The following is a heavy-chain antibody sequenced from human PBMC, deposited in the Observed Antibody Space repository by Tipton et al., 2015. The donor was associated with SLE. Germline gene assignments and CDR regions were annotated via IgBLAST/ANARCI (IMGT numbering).Heavy chain of an antibody. J-gene: IGHJ3*02. D-gene: IGHD1-26*01. CDR3: ARGLNGGSYSAFDI. V-gene: IGHV4-39*07. CDR1: GGSISSSSYY. Sequence: TLSLTCTVSGGSISSSSYYWGWIRQPPGKGLEWIGSIYYSGSTYYNPSLKSRVTISVDTSKNQFSLKLSSVTAADTAVYYCARGLNGGSYSAFDIWGQGTMVTVSS. CDR2: IYYSGST.